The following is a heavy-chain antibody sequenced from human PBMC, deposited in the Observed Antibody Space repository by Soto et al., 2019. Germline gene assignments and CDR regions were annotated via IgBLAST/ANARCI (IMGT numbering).Heavy chain of an antibody. D-gene: IGHD3-10*01. CDR1: GGSVSSATYS. V-gene: IGHV4-30-2*06. Sequence: QLQLQESGSGLVKPSQTLSLTCAVSGGSVSSATYSWSWIRQSPEKGLEWIGYIYHSGTTYYNPSLKSRATISLDKSKNQSSLLLSSVTAADTAVYYCARGYGSGSYFPFDDWGQGTLVRVS. J-gene: IGHJ4*02. CDR3: ARGYGSGSYFPFDD. CDR2: IYHSGTT.